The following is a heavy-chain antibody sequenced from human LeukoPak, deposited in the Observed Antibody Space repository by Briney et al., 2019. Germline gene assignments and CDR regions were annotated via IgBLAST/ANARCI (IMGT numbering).Heavy chain of an antibody. CDR2: MNPSSGDT. J-gene: IGHJ5*02. CDR3: ARVPNRGDKFDP. D-gene: IGHD4-17*01. CDR1: GYTFTSYD. V-gene: IGHV1-8*01. Sequence: ASVKVSCKASGYTFTSYDINWVRQATGQGLEWTGWMNPSSGDTGYAQKFQGRVTMTRDTSIGTAYMELSSLRSEGSAVYYCARVPNRGDKFDPWGQGTLVTVSS.